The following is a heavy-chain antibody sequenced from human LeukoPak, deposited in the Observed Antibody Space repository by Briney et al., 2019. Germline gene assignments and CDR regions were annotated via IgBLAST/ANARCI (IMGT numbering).Heavy chain of an antibody. D-gene: IGHD5-12*01. Sequence: KPSETLSLTCTVSGYSISSGYYWGWIRQPPGKGLEWIGNIYHSGDTYYNPSLKSRVTISVDTSKNQFSLKLTSVTAADTAVYYCARHSGKGGPFDYWGQGTLVTVSS. CDR3: ARHSGKGGPFDY. V-gene: IGHV4-38-2*02. J-gene: IGHJ4*02. CDR1: GYSISSGYY. CDR2: IYHSGDT.